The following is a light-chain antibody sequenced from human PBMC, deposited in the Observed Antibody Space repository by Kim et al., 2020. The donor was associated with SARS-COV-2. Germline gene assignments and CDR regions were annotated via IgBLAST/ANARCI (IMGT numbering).Light chain of an antibody. Sequence: GQKDTISCYGSSSIMGTYSENWYQQPPGTAPKLLIDRDEQRPSGVPDRFSGSKSGTSASLAISGLQSEDEADYYCATWEDSLNGWVFGGGTKLADL. V-gene: IGLV1-44*01. CDR2: RDE. J-gene: IGLJ3*02. CDR3: ATWEDSLNGWV. CDR1: SSIMGTYS.